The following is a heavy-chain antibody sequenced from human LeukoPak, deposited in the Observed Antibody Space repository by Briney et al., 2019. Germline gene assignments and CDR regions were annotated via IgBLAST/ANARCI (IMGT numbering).Heavy chain of an antibody. J-gene: IGHJ3*02. CDR1: GFSFSRYT. V-gene: IGHV3-23*01. CDR2: ISGSGGST. CDR3: AKSLWFGELLSAFDI. Sequence: GGSLRLSCAASGFSFSRYTMSWVRQAPGKGLEWVSGISGSGGSTNHADSVKGRFTISRDNSKNTLYLQMNSLRAEDTAVYYCAKSLWFGELLSAFDIWGQGTMVTVSS. D-gene: IGHD3-10*01.